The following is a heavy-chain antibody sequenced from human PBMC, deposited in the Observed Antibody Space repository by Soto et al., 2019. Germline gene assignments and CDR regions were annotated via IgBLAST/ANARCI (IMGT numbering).Heavy chain of an antibody. Sequence: QVQLVQSGAEVKKPGASVKVSCKTSGYTFTNFGLSWVRQAPGQGLEWMGWISAYNGNTNYAQNFQGRVTMTTDTSTSPAYMELRSLRSADTAVYYCARGGPPIDYWGQGTLVTVSS. J-gene: IGHJ4*02. V-gene: IGHV1-18*01. CDR1: GYTFTNFG. CDR3: ARGGPPIDY. D-gene: IGHD3-16*01. CDR2: ISAYNGNT.